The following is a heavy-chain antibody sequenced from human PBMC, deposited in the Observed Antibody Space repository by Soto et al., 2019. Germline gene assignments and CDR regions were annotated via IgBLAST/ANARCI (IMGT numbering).Heavy chain of an antibody. J-gene: IGHJ4*02. D-gene: IGHD3-22*01. V-gene: IGHV2-26*01. CDR1: GFSLSNARMG. CDR3: ARAYDSSGYYSRSLDY. CDR2: IFSNDEK. Sequence: QVTLKESGPVLVKPTETLTLTCTVSGFSLSNARMGVSWIRQPPGKALEWLAHIFSNDEKSYSTSLKSRLTISXXTXKXXVVLTMTHMDPVDTATYYCARAYDSSGYYSRSLDYWGQGTLVTVSS.